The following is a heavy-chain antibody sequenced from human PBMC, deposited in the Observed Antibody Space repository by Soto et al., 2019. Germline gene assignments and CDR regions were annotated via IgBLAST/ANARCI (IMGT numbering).Heavy chain of an antibody. CDR3: ARGYNWFDP. Sequence: SETLSLTCTVSGGSISSHYWSWIRQPPGKGLEWIGYIYYSGSTNYNPSLKSRVTISVDTSKNQFSLKLSSVTAADTAVYYCARGYNWFDPWGQGTLVTVPQ. J-gene: IGHJ5*02. CDR1: GGSISSHY. CDR2: IYYSGST. V-gene: IGHV4-59*11.